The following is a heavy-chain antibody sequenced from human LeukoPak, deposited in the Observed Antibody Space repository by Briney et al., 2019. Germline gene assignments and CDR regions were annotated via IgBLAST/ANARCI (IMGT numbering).Heavy chain of an antibody. V-gene: IGHV1-69*06. Sequence: ASVKVSCKASGGTFSSYAISWVRQAPGQGLEWMGGIIPIFGTANYAQKFQGRVTITADKSTSTAYMELSSLRSEDTAVYYCARSPYTGTWGNYFDYWGQGTQVTVSS. CDR2: IIPIFGTA. D-gene: IGHD1-26*01. CDR3: ARSPYTGTWGNYFDY. J-gene: IGHJ4*02. CDR1: GGTFSSYA.